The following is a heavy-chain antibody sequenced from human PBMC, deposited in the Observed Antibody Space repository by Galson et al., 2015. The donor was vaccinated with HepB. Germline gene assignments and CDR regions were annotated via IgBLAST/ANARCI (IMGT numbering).Heavy chain of an antibody. D-gene: IGHD1-26*01. CDR3: ATDGGKWVLPLDS. CDR2: IQAEADGGTT. Sequence: SLRLSCAASGFTFTNAWMSWVRQAPGKALEWVGRIQAEADGGTTEYSAPVAGRFIISRDDSKKTTFLQMNSLQTEDTAMYYCATDGGKWVLPLDSWGQGTRVTVSS. J-gene: IGHJ4*02. V-gene: IGHV3-15*01. CDR1: GFTFTNAW.